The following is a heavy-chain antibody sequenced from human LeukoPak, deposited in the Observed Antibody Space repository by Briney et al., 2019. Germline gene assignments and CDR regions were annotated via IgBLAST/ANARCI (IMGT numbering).Heavy chain of an antibody. CDR2: IYTSGST. J-gene: IGHJ6*02. Sequence: PSETLSLTCTVSGGSISSYYWSWIRQPAGKGLEWIGRIYTSGSTNYNPSLKSRVTMSVDTSKNQFSLKLSSVTAADTAVYYCAGSVIAAAGTYYYYGMDVWGQGTTVTVSS. V-gene: IGHV4-4*07. CDR1: GGSISSYY. D-gene: IGHD6-13*01. CDR3: AGSVIAAAGTYYYYGMDV.